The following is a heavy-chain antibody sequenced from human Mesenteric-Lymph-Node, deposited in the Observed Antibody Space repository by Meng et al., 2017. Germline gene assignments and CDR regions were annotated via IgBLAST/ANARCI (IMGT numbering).Heavy chain of an antibody. J-gene: IGHJ4*02. CDR2: ISSSRSYI. D-gene: IGHD1-26*01. CDR3: ASASGGSYSLFDY. Sequence: ESGGGLRKAGGSLRLSVQCSGLIFSGYSMYWVRKAPGKGLEWVSSISSSRSYINYADSVKGRIPISRDNAKTSLYLQMNSLRAEDTAVYYCASASGGSYSLFDYWGQGTLVTVSS. V-gene: IGHV3-21*01. CDR1: GLIFSGYS.